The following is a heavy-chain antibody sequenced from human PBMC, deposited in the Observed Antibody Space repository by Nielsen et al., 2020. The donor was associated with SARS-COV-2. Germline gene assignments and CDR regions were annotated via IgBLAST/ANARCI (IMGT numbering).Heavy chain of an antibody. CDR1: GFPFMRYA. D-gene: IGHD2-2*01. J-gene: IGHJ3*02. CDR2: ISIDGSNI. Sequence: GESLKISCAASGFPFMRYAMNWVRQAPGMGPEWVSYISIDGSNISYGDSVKGRFTISRDNAHNSLYLEMNSLRVEDTAIYYCARDPGVGVGEDGFDIWGQGTMVTVSS. V-gene: IGHV3-48*03. CDR3: ARDPGVGVGEDGFDI.